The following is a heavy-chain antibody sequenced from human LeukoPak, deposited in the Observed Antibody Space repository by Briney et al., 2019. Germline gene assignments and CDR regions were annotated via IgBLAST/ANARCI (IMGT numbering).Heavy chain of an antibody. CDR3: ASDRIYCSSTSCPPDGMDV. V-gene: IGHV3-48*01. CDR2: ISSSSSTI. J-gene: IGHJ6*02. D-gene: IGHD2-2*01. CDR1: GFTFSSYS. Sequence: GGSLRLSCAASGFTFSSYSMNWVRQAPGKGLEWVSYISSSSSTIYYADSVKGRFTISRDNAKNSPYLQMNSLRAEDTAVYYCASDRIYCSSTSCPPDGMDVWGQGTTVTVSS.